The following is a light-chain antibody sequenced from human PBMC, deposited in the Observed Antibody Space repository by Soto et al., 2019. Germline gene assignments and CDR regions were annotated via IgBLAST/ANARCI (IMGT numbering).Light chain of an antibody. Sequence: EIVMTQSPATLAVSPGERAALSCRASQSVSSNFAWYQQKPGQAPRLLIYGASSRATGTPARFSGSGSGTEFTLTMSSLQSEDFAVYYCQQYNNWPYTFGLGTKLEMK. J-gene: IGKJ2*01. CDR1: QSVSSN. CDR2: GAS. CDR3: QQYNNWPYT. V-gene: IGKV3-15*01.